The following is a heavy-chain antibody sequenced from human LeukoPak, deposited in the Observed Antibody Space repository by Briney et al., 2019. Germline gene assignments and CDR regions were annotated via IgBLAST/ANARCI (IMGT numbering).Heavy chain of an antibody. Sequence: SETLSLTCAVSGASIITGSPYWGWIRQSPGKGPEWIGTVYYSGSIYYNPSLKSRVTLSVDTSKNQSSLRLTSVTASDTAVYYCARHRGSGSSSIPFDYWGQGTLVTVSS. CDR3: ARHRGSGSSSIPFDY. CDR2: VYYSGSI. J-gene: IGHJ4*02. V-gene: IGHV4-39*01. CDR1: GASIITGSPY. D-gene: IGHD3-10*01.